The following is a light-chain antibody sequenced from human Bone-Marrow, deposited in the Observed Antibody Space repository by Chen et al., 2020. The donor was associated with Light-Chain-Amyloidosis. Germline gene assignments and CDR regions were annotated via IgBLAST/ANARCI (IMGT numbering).Light chain of an antibody. CDR2: AAS. Sequence: DIQMTQSPSSLSASVGDRVTITCRASQSISSYLNWYQQKPGKAPKLLIYAASSLQSGVPSRFSGSGSGTDFTLTISSLQPEDFATYYCQQSYSFPRAFGQGTKVDTK. CDR3: QQSYSFPRA. J-gene: IGKJ1*01. V-gene: IGKV1-39*01. CDR1: QSISSY.